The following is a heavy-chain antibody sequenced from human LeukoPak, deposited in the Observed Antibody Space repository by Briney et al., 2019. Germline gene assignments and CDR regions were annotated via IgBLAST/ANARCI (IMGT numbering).Heavy chain of an antibody. CDR1: GGSISGYI. Sequence: SETLSLTCTVSGGSISGYIWSWIRQPPGKGLEWIGYIYYSGSTNYNPSLESRVTMSVDTSKNQFSLKLASVTAADTAVYYCAREGYYDILTGYYHNWFDPWGQGTLVTVSS. D-gene: IGHD3-9*01. CDR3: AREGYYDILTGYYHNWFDP. V-gene: IGHV4-59*01. CDR2: IYYSGST. J-gene: IGHJ5*02.